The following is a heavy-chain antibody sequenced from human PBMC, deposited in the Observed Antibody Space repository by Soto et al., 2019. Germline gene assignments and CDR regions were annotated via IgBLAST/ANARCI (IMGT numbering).Heavy chain of an antibody. CDR2: TYYRSKWYN. CDR3: ARDQVDTAMVYYYYGMDV. CDR1: GDSVSSNSAA. V-gene: IGHV6-1*01. J-gene: IGHJ6*02. Sequence: SQTLSLTCAFSGDSVSSNSAAWNWIRQSPSRGLEWLGRTYYRSKWYNDYAVSVKSRIIINPDTSKNQFSLQLKSVTPEDTAVYYCARDQVDTAMVYYYYGMDVWGQGTTVTVSS. D-gene: IGHD5-18*01.